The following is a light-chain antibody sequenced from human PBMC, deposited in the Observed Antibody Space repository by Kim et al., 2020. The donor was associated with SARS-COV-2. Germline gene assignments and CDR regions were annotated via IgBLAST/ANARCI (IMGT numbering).Light chain of an antibody. V-gene: IGLV2-23*02. J-gene: IGLJ2*01. CDR2: EVS. CDR1: SSDVGSYNL. CDR3: CSYAGSSTSVV. Sequence: GAPGQSITISCTGTSSDVGSYNLVSWYQQHPGKAPKLMIYEVSKRPSGVSNRFSGSKSGNTASLTISGLQAEDEADYYCCSYAGSSTSVVFGGGTKL.